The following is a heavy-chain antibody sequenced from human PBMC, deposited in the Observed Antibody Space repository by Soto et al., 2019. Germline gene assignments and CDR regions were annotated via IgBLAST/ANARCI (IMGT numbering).Heavy chain of an antibody. Sequence: GEALKISWKGSGYSFTSYWIGWVRQMPGKGLEWMGIIYPGDSDTRYSPSFQGQVSISAYKSISTSYLQWSSLKASDTPIYYFATPLGGDYSNCNWFDPWGQGTLFTVSS. V-gene: IGHV5-51*01. D-gene: IGHD4-4*01. CDR1: GYSFTSYW. CDR3: ATPLGGDYSNCNWFDP. CDR2: IYPGDSDT. J-gene: IGHJ5*02.